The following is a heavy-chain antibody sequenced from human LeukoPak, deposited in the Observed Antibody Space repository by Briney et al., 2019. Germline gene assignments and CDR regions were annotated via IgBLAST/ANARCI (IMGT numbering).Heavy chain of an antibody. Sequence: GGSLRLSCAASGFTFSSYSMNWVRQAPGKALEWVAVISYNGDTEFYADSVKGRFTIPRDNSKNTLSLQMDSLRTEDTAVYYCARDPLRGTPDYFDYWGQGTLVTVSS. CDR3: ARDPLRGTPDYFDY. D-gene: IGHD1-14*01. V-gene: IGHV3-30*03. CDR1: GFTFSSYS. J-gene: IGHJ4*02. CDR2: ISYNGDTE.